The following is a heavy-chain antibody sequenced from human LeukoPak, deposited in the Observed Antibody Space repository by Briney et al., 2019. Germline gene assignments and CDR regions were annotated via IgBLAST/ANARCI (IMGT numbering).Heavy chain of an antibody. J-gene: IGHJ4*02. CDR3: ARVPRAIRGVVDY. CDR1: GFTFSDYY. V-gene: IGHV3-11*01. Sequence: GGSLRLSCAASGFTFSDYYMSWLRQAPGKGLEWVSYISSSGSTIYYADSVKGRFTISRDNAKNSLYLQMNSLRAEDTAVYYCARVPRAIRGVVDYWGQGTLVTVSS. D-gene: IGHD3-10*01. CDR2: ISSSGSTI.